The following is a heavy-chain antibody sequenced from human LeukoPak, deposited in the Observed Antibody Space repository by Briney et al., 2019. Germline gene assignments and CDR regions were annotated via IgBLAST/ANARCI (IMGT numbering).Heavy chain of an antibody. CDR3: ARDFPPDLGSSGTLDY. CDR1: GYTFTSYY. V-gene: IGHV1-46*01. D-gene: IGHD1-26*01. CDR2: INPSGGST. Sequence: ASVKVSCKASGYTFTSYYMHWVRQAPGQGLEWMGIINPSGGSTSYAQKFQGRVTMTRDTSISTAYMELSRLRSDDTAVYYCARDFPPDLGSSGTLDYWGQGTLVTVSS. J-gene: IGHJ4*02.